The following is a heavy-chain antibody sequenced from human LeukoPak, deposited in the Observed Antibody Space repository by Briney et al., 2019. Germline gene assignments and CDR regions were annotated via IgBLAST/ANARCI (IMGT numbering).Heavy chain of an antibody. V-gene: IGHV4-39*07. Sequence: PSETLSLTCTVSGGSISSSSYYWGWIRQPPGKGLEWIGSIYYSGSTYYNPSLKSRVTISVDTSKNQFSLKLSSVTAADTAVYYCARDRPGIVAYSSSWDNWFDPWGQGTLVTVSS. CDR3: ARDRPGIVAYSSSWDNWFDP. CDR1: GGSISSSSYY. J-gene: IGHJ5*02. D-gene: IGHD6-13*01. CDR2: IYYSGST.